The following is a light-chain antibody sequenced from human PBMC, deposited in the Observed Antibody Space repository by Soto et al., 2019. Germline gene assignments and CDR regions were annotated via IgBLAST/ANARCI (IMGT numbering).Light chain of an antibody. V-gene: IGKV1-5*03. Sequence: DIQMTQSPSTLSASVGHRVIITCRASQRLTNALVWYQQKPGKAPNLLIYKASSLASGVPLRFNGSGSGTEFTLTISSLQPEDFATYYCQQHISYPRTFGQGTKVEIK. CDR2: KAS. J-gene: IGKJ1*01. CDR1: QRLTNA. CDR3: QQHISYPRT.